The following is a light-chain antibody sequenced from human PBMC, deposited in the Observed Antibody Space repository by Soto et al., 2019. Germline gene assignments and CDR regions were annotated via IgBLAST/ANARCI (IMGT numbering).Light chain of an antibody. J-gene: IGKJ1*01. CDR1: QTISSW. CDR3: QHYHSYSEA. V-gene: IGKV1-5*03. CDR2: KAS. Sequence: DIQMTQSPSTLSGSVGDRVTITCRASQTISSWLAWYQQKPGKAPKLLIYKASTLKSGVPSRFSGSGSGTDFTLTIGSLQPDDFATYYCQHYHSYSEAFGQGTKVELK.